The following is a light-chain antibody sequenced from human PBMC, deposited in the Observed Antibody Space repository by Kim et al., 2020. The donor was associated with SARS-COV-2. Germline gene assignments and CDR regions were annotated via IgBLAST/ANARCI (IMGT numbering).Light chain of an antibody. CDR1: SSDVGSYNL. Sequence: SITISCTGTSSDVGSYNLVSWYQQHPGKAPKLMIYEVSKRPSGVSNRFSGSKSGNTASLTISALQAEDEADYYCCSYAGSSTFEWVFGGGTQLTVL. CDR2: EVS. V-gene: IGLV2-23*02. CDR3: CSYAGSSTFEWV. J-gene: IGLJ3*02.